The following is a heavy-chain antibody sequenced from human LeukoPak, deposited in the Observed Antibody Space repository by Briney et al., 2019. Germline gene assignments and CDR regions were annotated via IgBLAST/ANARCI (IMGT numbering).Heavy chain of an antibody. CDR1: GYTFTGNY. D-gene: IGHD3-22*01. J-gene: IGHJ4*02. Sequence: ASVKVSCKASGYTFTGNYLHWARQAPGQGLEWMGWINPNSGGTNYAQKFQGRVTMTRDTSISTAYMELSRLRSDDTAVYYCARGLGYYDSSVPGYWGQGTLVTVSS. V-gene: IGHV1-2*02. CDR2: INPNSGGT. CDR3: ARGLGYYDSSVPGY.